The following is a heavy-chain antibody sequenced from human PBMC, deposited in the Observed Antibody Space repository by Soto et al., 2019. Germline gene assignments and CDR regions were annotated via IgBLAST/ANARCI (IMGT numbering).Heavy chain of an antibody. CDR2: VSASGHSA. D-gene: IGHD1-1*01. V-gene: IGHV3-23*01. J-gene: IGHJ6*02. CDR1: GFTLADYA. CDR3: ARGAEHQLLSRDYFYGMDV. Sequence: EVQLLESGGGLIHPGGSLRLSCTSSGFTLADYAVSWVRQAPGKGLEWVSTVSASGHSAYTADSVRGRLTISRDNSKDTLSLQIHSLRPEDTAVYYCARGAEHQLLSRDYFYGMDVWGQGTTVSVSS.